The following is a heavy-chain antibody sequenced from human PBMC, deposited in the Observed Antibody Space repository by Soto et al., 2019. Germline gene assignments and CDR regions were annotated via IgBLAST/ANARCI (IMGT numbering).Heavy chain of an antibody. V-gene: IGHV4-59*08. D-gene: IGHD3-10*01. CDR1: GGSISSYY. CDR2: IYYSGST. CDR3: ARGNYGSGSPYYYGMDV. Sequence: SETLSLTCTVSGGSISSYYWSWIRQPPGKGLEWIGYIYYSGSTNYNPSLKSRVTISVDTSKNQFSLKLSSVTAADTAVYYCARGNYGSGSPYYYGMDVWGQGTTVT. J-gene: IGHJ6*02.